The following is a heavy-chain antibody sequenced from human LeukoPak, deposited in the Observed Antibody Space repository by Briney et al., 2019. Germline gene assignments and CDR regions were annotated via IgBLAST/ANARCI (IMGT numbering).Heavy chain of an antibody. CDR1: GFTFSDYY. D-gene: IGHD6-13*01. V-gene: IGHV3-11*01. CDR3: ARDCSSSVVAAAGTSGY. Sequence: GGSLRLSCAASGFTFSDYYMSWIRQAPGKGLEWVSYISSSGSTIYYADSVKGRFTISRDNAKNSLYLQMNSLRAEDTAVYYCARDCSSSVVAAAGTSGYWGQGTLVTVSS. J-gene: IGHJ4*02. CDR2: ISSSGSTI.